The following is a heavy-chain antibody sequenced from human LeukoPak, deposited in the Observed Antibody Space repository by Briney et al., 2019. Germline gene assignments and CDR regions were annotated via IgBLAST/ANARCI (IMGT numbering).Heavy chain of an antibody. Sequence: GASVKVSCKASGYTFTGYYMHWVRQAPGQGLEWMGWINPNSGGTNYAQKFQGRVTMTRDTSISTAFMELSRLRSDDTAVYYCARGGTAKSYDSGSYYIGWFDPWGQGTLVTASS. CDR2: INPNSGGT. D-gene: IGHD3-10*01. J-gene: IGHJ5*02. CDR3: ARGGTAKSYDSGSYYIGWFDP. CDR1: GYTFTGYY. V-gene: IGHV1-2*02.